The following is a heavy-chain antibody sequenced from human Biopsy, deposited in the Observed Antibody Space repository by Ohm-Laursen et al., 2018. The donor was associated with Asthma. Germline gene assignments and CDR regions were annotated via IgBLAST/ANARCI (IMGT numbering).Heavy chain of an antibody. D-gene: IGHD6-13*01. CDR2: VHSSGST. CDR1: PDSINDYY. V-gene: IGHV4-59*01. Sequence: SETLSLTCIVSPDSINDYYWNWIRQFPGKGLEWIGYVHSSGSTRFNPSLKSRVTVSVDTSVDQVSLKLSSVSAADTAIYYCARATSTWSQSGPHFFDHWGPGTLVTVSS. J-gene: IGHJ5*02. CDR3: ARATSTWSQSGPHFFDH.